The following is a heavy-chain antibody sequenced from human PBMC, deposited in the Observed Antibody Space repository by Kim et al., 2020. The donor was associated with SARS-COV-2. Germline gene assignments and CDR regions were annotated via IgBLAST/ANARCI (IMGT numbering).Heavy chain of an antibody. V-gene: IGHV3-33*06. Sequence: SGKGRFTISRDHSKNTLHLQMNSLRAEDTAVYYCAKSYVMSDYYYYGMDGWGQGTTVTVSS. J-gene: IGHJ6*02. CDR3: AKSYVMSDYYYYGMDG. D-gene: IGHD3-16*01.